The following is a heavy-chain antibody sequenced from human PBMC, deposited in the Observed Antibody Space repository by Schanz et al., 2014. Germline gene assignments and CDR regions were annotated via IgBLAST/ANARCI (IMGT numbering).Heavy chain of an antibody. V-gene: IGHV3-7*03. CDR2: IKKDGSEK. J-gene: IGHJ4*02. CDR3: AASSGWHPSTDY. D-gene: IGHD6-19*01. CDR1: GFTFSGFW. Sequence: EVQLAESGGGLVQPGGSLRLSCAASGFTFSGFWMTWVRQAPGKGLEWVANIKKDGSEKYYVDSVKGRFTISRDNAKSSLYLQMNSLRVEDTAVYYCAASSGWHPSTDYWGQGTLVTVSS.